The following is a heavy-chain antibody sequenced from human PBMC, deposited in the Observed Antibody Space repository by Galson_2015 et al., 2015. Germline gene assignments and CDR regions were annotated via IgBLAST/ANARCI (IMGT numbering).Heavy chain of an antibody. Sequence: SVKVSCKASGYTFTSYGISWVRQAPGQGLKWMGWISAYNGNTNYAQKLQGRVTMTTDTSTSTAYMELRSLRSDNTAVYYCARDLFDLGYGDANWFDPWGQGTLVTVSS. CDR3: ARDLFDLGYGDANWFDP. D-gene: IGHD4-17*01. CDR2: ISAYNGNT. J-gene: IGHJ5*02. V-gene: IGHV1-18*01. CDR1: GYTFTSYG.